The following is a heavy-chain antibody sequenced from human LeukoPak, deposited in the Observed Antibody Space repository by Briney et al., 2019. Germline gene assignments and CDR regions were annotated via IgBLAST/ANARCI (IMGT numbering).Heavy chain of an antibody. CDR3: ARGYSSSPTHFDY. V-gene: IGHV3-21*01. CDR2: ISSISAFM. J-gene: IGHJ4*02. CDR1: GFTFSHYT. Sequence: PGGSLRLSCAASGFTFSHYTMNWVRQAPGKGLEWVSSISSISAFMHYADSVKGRFTISRDNAQNSLYLQMNSLSAEDTAVYYCARGYSSSPTHFDYWGQGTLVTVSS. D-gene: IGHD6-6*01.